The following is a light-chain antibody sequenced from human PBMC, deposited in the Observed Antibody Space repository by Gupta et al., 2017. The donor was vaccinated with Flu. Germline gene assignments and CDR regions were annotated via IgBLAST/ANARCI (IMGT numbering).Light chain of an antibody. CDR2: GAS. Sequence: EIVMTPSPATLSLTPGERVILSCRASRSVGTNLAWYHQKPGQAPRLLIYGASNRANGIPSRFSGSGSGTAFALTISNLQSEDFGVFYCQQYGSWPRTFGQGTNVETK. J-gene: IGKJ1*01. V-gene: IGKV3-15*01. CDR1: RSVGTN. CDR3: QQYGSWPRT.